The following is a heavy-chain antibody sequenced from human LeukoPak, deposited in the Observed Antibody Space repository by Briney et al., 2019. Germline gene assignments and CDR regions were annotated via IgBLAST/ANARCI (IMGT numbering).Heavy chain of an antibody. V-gene: IGHV4-34*01. CDR1: GGSFSGYY. J-gene: IGHJ4*02. D-gene: IGHD4-23*01. CDR3: ASPGHGGY. Sequence: PSETLSLTCAVYGGSFSGYYWSWIRQPPGKGLEWIGEINHSGSTNYNPSLKSRVTISVDTSKNQFSLKLSSVTAADTAVYYCASPGHGGYWGQGTLVTVSS. CDR2: INHSGST.